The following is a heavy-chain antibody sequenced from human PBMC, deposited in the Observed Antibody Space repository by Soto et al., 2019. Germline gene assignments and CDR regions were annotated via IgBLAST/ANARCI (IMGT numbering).Heavy chain of an antibody. J-gene: IGHJ5*02. V-gene: IGHV3-33*08. Sequence: GGSLRLSCAASGFTFSSYAMSWVRQAPGKGLEWVSVIWYSGSNKYYADSVKGRFTITRDNSKNTLYLQMNSRRAEDTAVYYCARDTNNWFDPWGQGTLVTVSS. CDR3: ARDTNNWFDP. CDR1: GFTFSSYA. D-gene: IGHD1-1*01. CDR2: IWYSGSNK.